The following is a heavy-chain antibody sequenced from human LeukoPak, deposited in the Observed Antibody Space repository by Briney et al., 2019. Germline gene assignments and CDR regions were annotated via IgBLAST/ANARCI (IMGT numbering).Heavy chain of an antibody. CDR2: ISSSGSTI. CDR3: ARPASTSPLGY. V-gene: IGHV3-48*04. D-gene: IGHD3-16*01. J-gene: IGHJ4*02. CDR1: GFTFSTYS. Sequence: GGSLRLSCAASGFTFSTYSMNWVRQAPGKGLEWVSYISSSGSTIYYADSVKGRFTTSRDNANNSLDLQMHSLRAEDTARYYCARPASTSPLGYWGQGTLVTVSS.